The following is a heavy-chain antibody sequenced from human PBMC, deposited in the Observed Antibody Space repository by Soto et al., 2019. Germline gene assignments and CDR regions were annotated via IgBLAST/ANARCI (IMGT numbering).Heavy chain of an antibody. V-gene: IGHV4-30-4*08. J-gene: IGHJ2*01. CDR1: GGSLSDYF. CDR3: AREIIPPTTDWYFDL. D-gene: IGHD4-17*01. Sequence: SETLSLTCVVSGGSLSDYFWSWIRQPPGMALEWIGYTYDSGSTYYNPSLKSRISISIDTSKNQFSLRLTSVTAADTAVYYCAREIIPPTTDWYFDLWGRGALVTVSS. CDR2: TYDSGST.